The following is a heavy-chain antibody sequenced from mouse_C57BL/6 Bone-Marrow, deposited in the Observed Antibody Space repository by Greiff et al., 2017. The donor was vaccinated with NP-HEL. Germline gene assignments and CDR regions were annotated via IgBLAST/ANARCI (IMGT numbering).Heavy chain of an antibody. CDR3: TRGYDYAYAMDY. D-gene: IGHD2-4*01. V-gene: IGHV5-9-1*02. CDR1: GFTFSSYA. Sequence: EVHLVESGEGLVKPGGSLKLSCAASGFTFSSYAMSWVRQTPEKRLEWVAYISSGGGYIYYADTVKGRFTISRDNARNTLYLQMSSLKSEDTAMYYCTRGYDYAYAMDYWGQGTSVTVSS. CDR2: ISSGGGYI. J-gene: IGHJ4*01.